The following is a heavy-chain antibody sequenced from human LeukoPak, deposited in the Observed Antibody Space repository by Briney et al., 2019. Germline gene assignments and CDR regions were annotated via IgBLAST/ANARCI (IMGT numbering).Heavy chain of an antibody. J-gene: IGHJ4*02. D-gene: IGHD4-11*01. Sequence: PGGSLTLSCAAAGITLSDSWMHWAREAPVRGMVRVTTRNGTTTTYADSVKGRFPMSSDTAKNTSYLQMTSVRAEDTAVYHCAMDDYTRLWGQGTLVTVSS. CDR1: GITLSDSW. V-gene: IGHV3-74*01. CDR3: AMDDYTRL. CDR2: TRNGTTT.